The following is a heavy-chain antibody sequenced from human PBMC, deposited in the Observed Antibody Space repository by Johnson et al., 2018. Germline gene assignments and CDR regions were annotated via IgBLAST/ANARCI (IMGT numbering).Heavy chain of an antibody. CDR3: ARVIEDRHYYYGMDF. J-gene: IGHJ6*02. V-gene: IGHV4-31*03. CDR1: GGSISSGGYC. CDR2: ICYSGST. Sequence: QVQLQESGPGLVKPSQTLSLTCTVSGGSISSGGYCWSWIRQHPGKGLEWIGYICYSGSTYYNPSLKSRVTIAVDTSKNQFSLKLSSVTAADTGLYYCARVIEDRHYYYGMDFWGQGTTVTVSS. D-gene: IGHD2-15*01.